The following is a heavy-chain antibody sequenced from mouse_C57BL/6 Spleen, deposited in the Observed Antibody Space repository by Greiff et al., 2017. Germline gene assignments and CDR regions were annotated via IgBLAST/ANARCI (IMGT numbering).Heavy chain of an antibody. Sequence: EVKLVESGPELVKPGASVKMSCKASGYTFTDYNMHWVKQSHGKSLEWIGYINPNNGGTSYNQKFKGKATLTVNKSSSTAYMELRSLTSEDSAVYYCARGTTVVPFAYWGQGTLVTVSA. V-gene: IGHV1-22*01. CDR1: GYTFTDYN. D-gene: IGHD1-1*01. CDR2: INPNNGGT. J-gene: IGHJ3*01. CDR3: ARGTTVVPFAY.